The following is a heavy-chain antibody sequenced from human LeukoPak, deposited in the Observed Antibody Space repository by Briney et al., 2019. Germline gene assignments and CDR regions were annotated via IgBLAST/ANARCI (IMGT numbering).Heavy chain of an antibody. CDR3: AGTPYYYDSSGYYYERYFDY. CDR2: IYTSGST. CDR1: DYSISSGYY. D-gene: IGHD3-22*01. V-gene: IGHV4-4*07. Sequence: SETLSLTCSVSDYSISSGYYWGWIRQPAGKGLEWIGRIYTSGSTNYNPSLKSRVTMSVDTSKNQFSLKLSSVTAADTAVYYCAGTPYYYDSSGYYYERYFDYWGQGTLVTVSS. J-gene: IGHJ4*02.